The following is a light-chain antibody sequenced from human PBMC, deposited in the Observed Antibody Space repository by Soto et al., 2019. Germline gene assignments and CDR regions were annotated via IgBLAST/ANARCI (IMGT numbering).Light chain of an antibody. J-gene: IGLJ1*01. CDR1: SSDVGGYNY. Sequence: QSALTQPASVSGSPGQSITISCTGTSSDVGGYNYVSWYQQHPGKAPKLMIYDVSNRPSGVSNRFSGSKSGNTASLTISVLLAEDEADYYCCSYTSSGTLDVFGTGTKVTVL. CDR3: CSYTSSGTLDV. CDR2: DVS. V-gene: IGLV2-14*01.